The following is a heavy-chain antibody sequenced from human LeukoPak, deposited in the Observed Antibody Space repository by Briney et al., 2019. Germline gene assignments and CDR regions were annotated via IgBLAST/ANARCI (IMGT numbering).Heavy chain of an antibody. D-gene: IGHD5-18*01. CDR1: GVTFSSYS. CDR2: ISSSSSYI. J-gene: IGHJ4*02. Sequence: GGSLRLSCAASGVTFSSYSMNWVRQAPGKGLEWVSSISSSSSYIYYADSVKGRFTISRDNAKNSLYLQMNSLRAEDTAVYYCARFTPTAMVTADYWGQGTLVTVSS. CDR3: ARFTPTAMVTADY. V-gene: IGHV3-21*01.